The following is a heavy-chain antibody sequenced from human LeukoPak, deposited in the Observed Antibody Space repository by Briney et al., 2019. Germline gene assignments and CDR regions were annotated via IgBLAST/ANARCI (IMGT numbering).Heavy chain of an antibody. Sequence: PGGSLRLSCAASGFIFNNYEMNWVRQAPGKGLEWVSYISSSGSTIYYADSVKGRFIISRDNAKNSLYLQMNSPRAEDTAVYYCARKGEWDMVRGALDYWGQGTLVTVST. D-gene: IGHD3-10*01. CDR1: GFIFNNYE. CDR2: ISSSGSTI. V-gene: IGHV3-48*03. J-gene: IGHJ4*02. CDR3: ARKGEWDMVRGALDY.